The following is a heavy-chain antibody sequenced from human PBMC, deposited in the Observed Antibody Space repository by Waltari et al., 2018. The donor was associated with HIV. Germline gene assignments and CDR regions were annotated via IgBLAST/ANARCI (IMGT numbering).Heavy chain of an antibody. V-gene: IGHV1-69*01. CDR2: IIPIFGTA. CDR3: ARDPYGEMATMGERYFDY. J-gene: IGHJ4*02. CDR1: EGTFSSYA. Sequence: QVQLVQSGAEVKKPGSSVKVSCKASEGTFSSYAISWVRQAPGQGLEWMGGIIPIFGTANYAQKFQGRVTITADESTSTAYMELSSLRSEDTAVYYCARDPYGEMATMGERYFDYWGQGTLVTVSS. D-gene: IGHD3-16*01.